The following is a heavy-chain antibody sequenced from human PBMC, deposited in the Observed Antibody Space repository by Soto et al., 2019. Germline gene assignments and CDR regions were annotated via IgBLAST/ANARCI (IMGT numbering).Heavy chain of an antibody. Sequence: SETLSLTCTVSGGSISSSSYYWGWIRQPPGKGLEWIGSIYYSGSTYYNPSLKSRVTISVDTSKNQFSLKLSSVTAADTAVYYCARRAFRDGYNPRFDYWGQGTLVTVSS. CDR3: ARRAFRDGYNPRFDY. CDR2: IYYSGST. CDR1: GGSISSSSYY. V-gene: IGHV4-39*01. J-gene: IGHJ4*02. D-gene: IGHD5-12*01.